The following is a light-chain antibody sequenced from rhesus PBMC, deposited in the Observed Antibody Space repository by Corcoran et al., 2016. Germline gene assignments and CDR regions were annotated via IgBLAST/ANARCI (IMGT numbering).Light chain of an antibody. CDR3: LQDYTTPWT. J-gene: IGKJ1*01. CDR2: AAS. V-gene: IGKV1-94*01. Sequence: DIQMTQSPSSLSASVGDRVTVTCRASQGINKELSWYQQKHGKAPTILIYAASRLQTGVSSRFSGSGAVTDYTLTISSLQPEDVAPYYCLQDYTTPWTFGQGTKVEIK. CDR1: QGINKE.